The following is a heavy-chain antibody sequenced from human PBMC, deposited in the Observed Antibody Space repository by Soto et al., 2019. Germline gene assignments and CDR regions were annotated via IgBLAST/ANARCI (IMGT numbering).Heavy chain of an antibody. CDR2: INPNSGGT. Sequence: GASVKVSCKASGYTFTGYYMHWVRQAPGQGLGWMGWINPNSGGTNYAQKFQGRVTMARDTSISTAYMELSRLRSDDTAVYYCARDQEYDYVWGSYPSLFAYWGQGTLVTVSS. J-gene: IGHJ4*02. CDR3: ARDQEYDYVWGSYPSLFAY. CDR1: GYTFTGYY. V-gene: IGHV1-2*02. D-gene: IGHD3-16*02.